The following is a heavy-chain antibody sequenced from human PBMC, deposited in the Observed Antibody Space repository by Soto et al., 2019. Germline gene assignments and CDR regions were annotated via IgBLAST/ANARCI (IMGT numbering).Heavy chain of an antibody. J-gene: IGHJ3*02. V-gene: IGHV4-30-4*01. CDR3: ARTTLLDFLSGRGAFDI. Sequence: QVQLQESGPGLVKPSQTLSLTCTVSGGSISSGDYYWSWIRQPPGKGLEWIGYIYYSGSTYYNPSLKSRVTISVDTSKNQFSLKLSSVTAADTAVYYCARTTLLDFLSGRGAFDIWGQGTMVTVSS. CDR2: IYYSGST. D-gene: IGHD3-3*01. CDR1: GGSISSGDYY.